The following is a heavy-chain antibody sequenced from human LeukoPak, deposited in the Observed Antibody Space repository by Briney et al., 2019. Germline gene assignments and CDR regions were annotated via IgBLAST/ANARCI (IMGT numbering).Heavy chain of an antibody. J-gene: IGHJ4*02. D-gene: IGHD5-24*01. CDR1: GGSISSYY. Sequence: PSETLSLTCTVSGGSISSYYWSWIRQPPGKGLEWIGYIYYSGSTNYNPSLKSRVTISVDTSKNQFSLKLSSVTAADTAVYYCASIRDGYNYYFDHWGQGTLVTVSS. V-gene: IGHV4-59*01. CDR3: ASIRDGYNYYFDH. CDR2: IYYSGST.